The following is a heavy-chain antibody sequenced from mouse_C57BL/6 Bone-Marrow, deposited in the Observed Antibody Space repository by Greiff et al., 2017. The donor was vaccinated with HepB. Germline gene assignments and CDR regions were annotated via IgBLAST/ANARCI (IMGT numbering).Heavy chain of an antibody. V-gene: IGHV5-4*03. CDR1: GFTFSSYA. Sequence: EVKLVESGGGLVKPGGSLKLSCAASGFTFSSYAMSWVRQTPEKRLEWVASISDGGSYTYYPDNVKGRFTISRDNAKNNLYLQLSHLKSEDTAMYYCARYDYPVAYWGQGTLVTVSA. J-gene: IGHJ3*01. CDR2: ISDGGSYT. CDR3: ARYDYPVAY. D-gene: IGHD2-4*01.